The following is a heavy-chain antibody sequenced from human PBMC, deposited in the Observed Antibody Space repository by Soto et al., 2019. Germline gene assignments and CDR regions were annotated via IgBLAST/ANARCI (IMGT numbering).Heavy chain of an antibody. V-gene: IGHV1-69*13. CDR1: GGTFGSYA. CDR3: ARNLMVRGGNNWFDP. J-gene: IGHJ5*02. CDR2: IIPIFGTA. D-gene: IGHD3-10*01. Sequence: GASVKVSCKASGGTFGSYAISWVRQAPGQGLEWMGGIIPIFGTANYAQKFQGRVTITADESTSTAYMELSSLRSEDTAVYYCARNLMVRGGNNWFDPWGQETLVTVSS.